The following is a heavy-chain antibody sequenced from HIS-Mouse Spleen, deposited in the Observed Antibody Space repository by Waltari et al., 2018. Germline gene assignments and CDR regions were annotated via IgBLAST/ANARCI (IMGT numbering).Heavy chain of an antibody. CDR2: IYYSGST. Sequence: QLQLQESGPGLVKPSETLSLTCTVPGGSISSSSYYWGWIPQPPGKGLAWIGSIYYSGSTYYNPSLKSRVTISVDTSKNQFSLKLSSVTAADTAVYYCAREIPYSSSWYDWYFDLWGRGTLVTVSS. J-gene: IGHJ2*01. CDR1: GGSISSSSYY. V-gene: IGHV4-39*07. CDR3: AREIPYSSSWYDWYFDL. D-gene: IGHD6-13*01.